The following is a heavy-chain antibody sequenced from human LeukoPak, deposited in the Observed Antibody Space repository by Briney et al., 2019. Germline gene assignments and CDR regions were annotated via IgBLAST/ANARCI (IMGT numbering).Heavy chain of an antibody. J-gene: IGHJ3*02. Sequence: PGGSQRLSCAASGFTFSDYYMSWIRQAPGKGLEWVSYISSSSSTIYYADSVKGRFTISRDNAKNSLYLQMNSLRVEDTAVYYCAKDRMITFGGVVDIWGQGTMVTVSS. V-gene: IGHV3-11*04. CDR3: AKDRMITFGGVVDI. D-gene: IGHD3-16*01. CDR1: GFTFSDYY. CDR2: ISSSSSTI.